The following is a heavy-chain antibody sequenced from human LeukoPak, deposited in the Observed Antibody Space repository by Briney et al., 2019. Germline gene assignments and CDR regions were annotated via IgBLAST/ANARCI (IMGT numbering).Heavy chain of an antibody. CDR1: GGTFSSYA. D-gene: IGHD6-19*01. J-gene: IGHJ5*02. V-gene: IGHV1-69*06. Sequence: ASVKVSCKVSGGTFSSYAISWVRQAPGQGLEWMGRIIPIFGTANYAQKFQGRVTITADKSTSTAYMELSSLRSEDTAVYYCARDLGIAVAAVLYNWFDPWGQGTLVTVSS. CDR2: IIPIFGTA. CDR3: ARDLGIAVAAVLYNWFDP.